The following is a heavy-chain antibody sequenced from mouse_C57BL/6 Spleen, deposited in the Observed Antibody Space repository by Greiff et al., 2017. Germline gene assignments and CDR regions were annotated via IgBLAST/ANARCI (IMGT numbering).Heavy chain of an antibody. J-gene: IGHJ4*01. CDR3: AKRRDYGRDYAMDY. Sequence: VQLQQSGPGLVAPSQCLSISCTASGFSFTSYGVAWVRQPPGKGLEWLGVIWGGGSSNYNSAIMSGLSISKENSKSHVFLKMNSLRTDDTAMYYCAKRRDYGRDYAMDYWGQGTSVTVSS. CDR1: GFSFTSYG. CDR2: IWGGGSS. V-gene: IGHV2-9*01. D-gene: IGHD2-4*01.